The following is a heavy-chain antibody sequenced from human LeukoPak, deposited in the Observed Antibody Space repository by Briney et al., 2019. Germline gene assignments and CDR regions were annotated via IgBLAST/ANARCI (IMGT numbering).Heavy chain of an antibody. CDR2: IYYSGST. J-gene: IGHJ4*02. Sequence: SETLSLTCTVSGGSISSSSYYWGWIRQPPGKGLEWIGSIYYSGSTYYNPSLKSRVTISVDTSKNQFSLKPSSVTAADTAVYYCARHNPYYDSSGYYRDWGQGTLVTVSS. D-gene: IGHD3-22*01. CDR1: GGSISSSSYY. CDR3: ARHNPYYDSSGYYRD. V-gene: IGHV4-39*01.